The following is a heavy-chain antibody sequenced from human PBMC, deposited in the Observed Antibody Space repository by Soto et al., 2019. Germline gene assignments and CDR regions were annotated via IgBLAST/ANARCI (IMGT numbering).Heavy chain of an antibody. CDR2: IDTDGNSI. D-gene: IGHD3-3*01. J-gene: IGHJ6*02. V-gene: IGHV3-74*01. CDR3: ACVAPTIFGAQFHQNLVDV. CDR1: GFTFSNYW. Sequence: EVQLVESGGGLVEPGGSLRLSCAASGFTFSNYWMHWVRQAPGKGLVWVARIDTDGNSINYADFVEGRLRISRDNAKNTLYLQMNSLTGEDTAVYYCACVAPTIFGAQFHQNLVDVWGQGNTVTVAS.